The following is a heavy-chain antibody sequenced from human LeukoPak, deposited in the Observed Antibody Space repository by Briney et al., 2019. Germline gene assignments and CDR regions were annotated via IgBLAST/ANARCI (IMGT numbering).Heavy chain of an antibody. D-gene: IGHD3-10*01. J-gene: IGHJ4*02. CDR3: ARDSRRGVY. V-gene: IGHV4-39*07. CDR1: GGSISSSSYY. CDR2: IYYSGST. Sequence: SETPSLTCTVSGGSISSSSYYWGWIRQPPGKGLEWIGSIYYSGSTYYNPSLKSRVTISVDTSKNQFSLKLSSVTAADTAVYYCARDSRRGVYWGQGTLVTVSS.